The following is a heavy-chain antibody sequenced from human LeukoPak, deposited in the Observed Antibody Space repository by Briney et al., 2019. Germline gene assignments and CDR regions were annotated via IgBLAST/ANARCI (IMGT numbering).Heavy chain of an antibody. D-gene: IGHD3-10*01. J-gene: IGHJ4*02. CDR1: GYSFTSYW. Sequence: GESLKISCKGAGYSFTSYWIGWLGQLPGKGLEGMGIIYPGDSDTRYSPSFQGQVTISADKSISTAYLQWSSLKASDTAMYYCARSGYYGSGSYHDYWGQGTLVTVSS. CDR3: ARSGYYGSGSYHDY. CDR2: IYPGDSDT. V-gene: IGHV5-51*01.